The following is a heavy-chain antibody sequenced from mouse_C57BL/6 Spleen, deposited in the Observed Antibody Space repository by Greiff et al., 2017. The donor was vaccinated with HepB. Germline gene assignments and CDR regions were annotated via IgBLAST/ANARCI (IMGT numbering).Heavy chain of an antibody. J-gene: IGHJ4*01. V-gene: IGHV5-2*01. CDR3: GWGIYYSNSDGYAMDY. CDR2: INTDGGST. CDR1: EYDFPTYY. Sequence: EVQGEEPGAGLVQPGDSVKFSCESNEYDFPTYYMPWVRKSPGQRLELVAVINTDGGSTYYPDTMERRFIMSRDNTKKTLYIQMSSLRSEDTAVYYWGWGIYYSNSDGYAMDYWGQGTSVTVSS. D-gene: IGHD2-5*01.